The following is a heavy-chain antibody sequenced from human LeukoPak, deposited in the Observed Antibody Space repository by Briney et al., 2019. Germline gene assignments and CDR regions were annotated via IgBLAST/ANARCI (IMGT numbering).Heavy chain of an antibody. CDR1: GVTFSIYS. J-gene: IGHJ4*02. Sequence: GGSLRLSCAASGVTFSIYSMNWVRQAPGKGLEWVSSISSSSRYTYYADSVKGRFTISRDNAKNSLYLQMNSLRAEDTAVYYCAGDLVAAANFDYWGQGTLVTVSS. V-gene: IGHV3-21*01. CDR3: AGDLVAAANFDY. D-gene: IGHD2-15*01. CDR2: ISSSSRYT.